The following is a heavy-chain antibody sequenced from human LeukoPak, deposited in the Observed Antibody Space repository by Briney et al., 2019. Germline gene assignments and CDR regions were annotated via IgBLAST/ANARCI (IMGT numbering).Heavy chain of an antibody. CDR3: AKMSIYDFWSGYHDY. CDR1: GFTFSSYA. CDR2: ISGSGGST. D-gene: IGHD3-3*01. Sequence: HAGGPLRLSCAASGFTFSSYAMSWVRQAPGKGLEWVSAISGSGGSTYYADSVKGRFTISRDNSKNTLYLLMNSLRAEDTAVYYCAKMSIYDFWSGYHDYWGQGTLVTVSS. J-gene: IGHJ4*02. V-gene: IGHV3-23*01.